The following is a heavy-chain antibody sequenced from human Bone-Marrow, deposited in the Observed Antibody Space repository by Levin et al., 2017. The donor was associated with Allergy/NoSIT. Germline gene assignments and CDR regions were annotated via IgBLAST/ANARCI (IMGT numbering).Heavy chain of an antibody. D-gene: IGHD2-2*01. CDR3: TRPQFQDIVVVPAAITC. V-gene: IGHV3-49*04. J-gene: IGHJ4*02. CDR2: IRSKAYGGTT. CDR1: GFTFGDYA. Sequence: PGGSLRLSCTASGFTFGDYAMSWVRQAPGKGLEWVGFIRSKAYGGTTEYAASVKGRFTISRDDSKSIAYLQMNSLKTEDTAVYYCTRPQFQDIVVVPAAITCWGQGTLVTVSS.